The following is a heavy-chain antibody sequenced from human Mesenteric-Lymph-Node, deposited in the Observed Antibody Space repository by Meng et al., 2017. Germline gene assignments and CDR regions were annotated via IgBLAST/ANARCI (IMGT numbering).Heavy chain of an antibody. CDR3: ARVGYDLFNYYYGMDV. CDR2: ISSSGSTI. CDR1: GFNFNDYA. V-gene: IGHV3-11*01. D-gene: IGHD3-3*01. Sequence: GESLKISCAASGFNFNDYAMDWVRQAPGKGLEWVSYISSSGSTIYYADSVKGRFTISRDNAKNSLYLQMNSLRAEDTAVYYCARVGYDLFNYYYGMDVWGQGTTVTVSS. J-gene: IGHJ6*02.